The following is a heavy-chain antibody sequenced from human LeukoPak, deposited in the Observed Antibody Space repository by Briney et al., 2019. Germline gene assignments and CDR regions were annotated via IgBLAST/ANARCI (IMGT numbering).Heavy chain of an antibody. Sequence: PGGSLRLSCAASGFTFSSYGMHWVRQAPGKGLEWVAVIWYDGSNKHYADSVKGRFTISRDNSKNTLYLQMNSLRAEDTAVYYCARDYYDSSGYTQGLDYWGQGTLVTVSS. CDR2: IWYDGSNK. J-gene: IGHJ4*02. CDR3: ARDYYDSSGYTQGLDY. CDR1: GFTFSSYG. D-gene: IGHD3-22*01. V-gene: IGHV3-33*01.